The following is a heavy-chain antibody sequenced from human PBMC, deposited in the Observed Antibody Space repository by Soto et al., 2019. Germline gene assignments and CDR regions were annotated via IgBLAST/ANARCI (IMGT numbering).Heavy chain of an antibody. J-gene: IGHJ6*02. Sequence: GGSLRLSCAASGFTFSSYGMHWVRQAPGKGLEWVAVISYDGSNKYYADSVKGRFTISRDNSKNTLYLQINSLRAEDTAVFYCAKVGDPPGNKYYDFRSGYRYYYYGMDVWGQGTTVTVSS. CDR3: AKVGDPPGNKYYDFRSGYRYYYYGMDV. D-gene: IGHD3-3*01. CDR1: GFTFSSYG. V-gene: IGHV3-30*18. CDR2: ISYDGSNK.